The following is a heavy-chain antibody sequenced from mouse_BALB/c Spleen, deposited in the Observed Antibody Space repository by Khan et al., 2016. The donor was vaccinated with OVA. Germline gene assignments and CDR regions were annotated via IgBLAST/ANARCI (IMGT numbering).Heavy chain of an antibody. J-gene: IGHJ3*01. D-gene: IGHD4-1*01. CDR3: ASHLTGSFAY. CDR1: GFTFSTYG. Sequence: EVQLVESGGDLVKPGGSLRLSCAASGFTFSTYGMSWVRQPPDKRLEWVATINSDGDYTYYQDTVKGRFTISRNHAENTLYLQMSSLQSDDTAIYYCASHLTGSFAYWGQGTLVTVSA. V-gene: IGHV5-6*01. CDR2: INSDGDYT.